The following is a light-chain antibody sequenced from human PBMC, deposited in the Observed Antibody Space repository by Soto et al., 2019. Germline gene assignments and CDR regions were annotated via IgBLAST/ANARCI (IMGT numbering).Light chain of an antibody. Sequence: DIQMNESPSTLSGSVGYRVTITCRASQTISSWLAWYQQKPGKAPKILIYKASTLKSGVPSRFSGSGSGTEFTLTISSLQTDDFATYYCQHYNSYSEAFGQGTKVDIK. CDR2: KAS. CDR3: QHYNSYSEA. J-gene: IGKJ1*01. CDR1: QTISSW. V-gene: IGKV1-5*03.